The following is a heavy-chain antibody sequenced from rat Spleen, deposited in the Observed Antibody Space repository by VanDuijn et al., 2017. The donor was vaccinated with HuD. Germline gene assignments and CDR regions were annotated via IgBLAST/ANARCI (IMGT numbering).Heavy chain of an antibody. J-gene: IGHJ2*01. Sequence: EVQLQESGPGLVKPSQSLSLTCFVTGYSITSHFWGWIRKFPGNKMEWMGYISYSGTTNYNPSLKSRFSITRDTSKNQFFLQLRSVTTEDTATYYCARFEGASPLDYWGQGVMVPVSS. CDR1: GYSITSHF. D-gene: IGHD3-7*01. CDR2: ISYSGTT. V-gene: IGHV3-1*01. CDR3: ARFEGASPLDY.